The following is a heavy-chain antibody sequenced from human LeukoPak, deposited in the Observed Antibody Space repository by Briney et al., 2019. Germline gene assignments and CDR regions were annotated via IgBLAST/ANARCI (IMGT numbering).Heavy chain of an antibody. V-gene: IGHV4-59*01. CDR3: ARDGDGYNSRFDP. CDR2: IYYSGST. Sequence: PSETLSLTCTVSGGSISSYYWSWIRQPPGKGLEWIGYIYYSGSTNYNPSLKSRVTISVDTSKNQFSLKLSSVTAADTAVYYCARDGDGYNSRFDPWGQGTLVTVSS. CDR1: GGSISSYY. J-gene: IGHJ5*02. D-gene: IGHD5-24*01.